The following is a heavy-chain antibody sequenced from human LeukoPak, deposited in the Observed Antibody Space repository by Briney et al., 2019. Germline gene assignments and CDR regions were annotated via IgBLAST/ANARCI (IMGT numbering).Heavy chain of an antibody. CDR2: IRSKAYGGTA. Sequence: GGSLRLSCTASGFTFGDYTMNWVRQAPGKGLEWVGFIRSKAYGGTAEYTASVKGRFTISRDDSKSIAHLQLHSLKTEDTAMYYCTKGSCSGGTCYSNCWGQGTLVTVSS. J-gene: IGHJ4*02. D-gene: IGHD2-15*01. V-gene: IGHV3-49*04. CDR3: TKGSCSGGTCYSNC. CDR1: GFTFGDYT.